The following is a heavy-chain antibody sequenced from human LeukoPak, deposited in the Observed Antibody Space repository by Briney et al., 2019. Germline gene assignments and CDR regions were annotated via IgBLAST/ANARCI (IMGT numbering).Heavy chain of an antibody. CDR3: AREVSEGFDF. CDR2: FGTRSTSV. D-gene: IGHD3-22*01. J-gene: IGHJ4*02. V-gene: IGHV3-21*01. CDR1: GFTFSGYS. Sequence: SGGSLRLSCTASGFTFSGYSMNWIRQAPGKGLEWVSSFGTRSTSVYHAGSVKGRFAISRDNAKNSLYLQMNSLRAEDTALYYCAREVSEGFDFWGQGTLVTVSS.